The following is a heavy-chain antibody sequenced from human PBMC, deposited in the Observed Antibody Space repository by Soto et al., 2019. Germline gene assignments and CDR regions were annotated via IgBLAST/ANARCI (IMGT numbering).Heavy chain of an antibody. CDR2: INPNSGGT. CDR3: ARVVDWGGQYYYYYGMDV. D-gene: IGHD7-27*01. Sequence: ASVKVSCKVSGYTFTGYYMHWVRQAPGQGLEWMGWINPNSGGTNYAQKFQGRVTMTRDTSISTAYMELSRLRSDDTAVYYCARVVDWGGQYYYYYGMDVWGQGTTVTVSS. V-gene: IGHV1-2*02. CDR1: GYTFTGYY. J-gene: IGHJ6*02.